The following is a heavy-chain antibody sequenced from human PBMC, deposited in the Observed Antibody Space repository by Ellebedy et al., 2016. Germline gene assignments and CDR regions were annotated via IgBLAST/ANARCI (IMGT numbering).Heavy chain of an antibody. CDR1: GGSISSSSHY. D-gene: IGHD5-12*01. Sequence: SETLSLTCTVSGGSISSSSHYWGWIRQPPGKGLEWIGSIYYSGSTHYNASLKSRVSISVDTSKNQFSLKLSSVTAADTAVYYCARHSVATMELDYWGQGTLVTVSS. V-gene: IGHV4-39*01. J-gene: IGHJ4*02. CDR2: IYYSGST. CDR3: ARHSVATMELDY.